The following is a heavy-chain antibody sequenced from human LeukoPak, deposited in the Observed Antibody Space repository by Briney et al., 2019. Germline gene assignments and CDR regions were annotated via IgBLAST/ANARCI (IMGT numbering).Heavy chain of an antibody. Sequence: PSETLSLTCAVYGGSFSGYYWSWIRQPPGKGLEWIGEINHSGSTNYNPSLKSRVTIPVDTSKNQFSLKLSSVTAADTAVYYCARGRTYYYEDWGQGTLVTVSS. J-gene: IGHJ4*02. V-gene: IGHV4-34*01. CDR1: GGSFSGYY. CDR2: INHSGST. CDR3: ARGRTYYYED.